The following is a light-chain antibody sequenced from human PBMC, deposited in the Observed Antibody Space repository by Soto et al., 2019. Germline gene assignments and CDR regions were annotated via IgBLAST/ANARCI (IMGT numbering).Light chain of an antibody. J-gene: IGLJ1*01. CDR1: SSDVGSYNL. Sequence: QSALTQPASVSGSPGQSITISCTGTSSDVGSYNLVSWYQQHPGKAPKLVIYEGSKRPSGVSNRFSGSKSGNTASLTISGLQAEDGADYYCCSYAGSSTFYVFGTGTKVTVL. V-gene: IGLV2-23*01. CDR3: CSYAGSSTFYV. CDR2: EGS.